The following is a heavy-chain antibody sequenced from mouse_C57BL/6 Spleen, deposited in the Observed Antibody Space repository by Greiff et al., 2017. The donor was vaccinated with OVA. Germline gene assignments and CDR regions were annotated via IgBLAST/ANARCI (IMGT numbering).Heavy chain of an antibody. CDR3: AIITTVVRYFDV. Sequence: EVQVVESGGGLVKPGGSLKLSCAASGFTFSDYGMHWVRQAPEKGLEWVAYISSGSSTIYYADTVKGRFTISRDNAKNTLFLQMTSLRSEDTAMYYCAIITTVVRYFDVWGTGTTVTVSS. CDR1: GFTFSDYG. J-gene: IGHJ1*03. D-gene: IGHD1-1*01. CDR2: ISSGSSTI. V-gene: IGHV5-17*01.